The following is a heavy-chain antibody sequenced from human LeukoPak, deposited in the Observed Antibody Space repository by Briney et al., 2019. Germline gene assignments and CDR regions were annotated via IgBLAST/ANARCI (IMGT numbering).Heavy chain of an antibody. CDR1: GFTFSNFA. D-gene: IGHD6-6*01. J-gene: IGHJ4*02. V-gene: IGHV3-30*03. Sequence: GGSLRLSCAASGFTFSNFAMHWVRQAPGKGLEWVASISYDGNTKYYEDSVEGRFTISRDNSKNTMYLQINSLRAEDTAVYYCASHHSSSSGTPFDYWGQGTLVTVSS. CDR2: ISYDGNTK. CDR3: ASHHSSSSGTPFDY.